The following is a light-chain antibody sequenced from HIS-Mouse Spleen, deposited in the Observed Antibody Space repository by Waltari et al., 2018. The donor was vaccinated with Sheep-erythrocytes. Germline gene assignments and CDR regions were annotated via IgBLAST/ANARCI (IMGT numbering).Light chain of an antibody. CDR2: YDD. V-gene: IGLV1-36*01. CDR1: SPNIGNNA. J-gene: IGLJ3*02. CDR3: AAWDDSLNGPV. Sequence: QSVLTQPPSVSEAPRQRVTIPCSGSSPNIGNNAVNWYQQLPGKAPKLLIYYDDLLPSGVSDRFSGSKSGTSASLAISGLQSEDEDDYYCAAWDDSLNGPVFGGGTKLTVL.